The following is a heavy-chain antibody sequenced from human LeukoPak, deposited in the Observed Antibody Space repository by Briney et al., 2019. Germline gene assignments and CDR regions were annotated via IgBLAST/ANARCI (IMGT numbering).Heavy chain of an antibody. CDR2: ITPILGIA. J-gene: IGHJ4*02. Sequence: GASVKVSCKASGGTFSSYAISWVRQAPGQGLEWMGRITPILGIANYAQKFQGRVTITADKSTSTAYMELSSLRSEDTAVYYCARDPPGLLWGQGTLVTVSS. CDR3: ARDPPGLL. V-gene: IGHV1-69*04. CDR1: GGTFSSYA.